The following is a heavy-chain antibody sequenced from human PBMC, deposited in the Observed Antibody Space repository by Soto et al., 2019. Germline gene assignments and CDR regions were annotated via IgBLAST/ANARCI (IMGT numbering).Heavy chain of an antibody. Sequence: ASVKVSCKASGYTFTSYAMHWVRQAPGQRLEWMGWINAGNGNTKYSQKFQGRVTITRDTSASTAYMELSSLRSEDTAVYYCARSDPYSSEYYYYGMDVWGQGTTVTVSS. J-gene: IGHJ6*02. CDR2: INAGNGNT. D-gene: IGHD5-18*01. CDR3: ARSDPYSSEYYYYGMDV. CDR1: GYTFTSYA. V-gene: IGHV1-3*01.